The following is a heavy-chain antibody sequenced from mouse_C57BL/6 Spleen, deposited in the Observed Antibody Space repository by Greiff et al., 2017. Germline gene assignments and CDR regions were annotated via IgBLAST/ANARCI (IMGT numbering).Heavy chain of an antibody. CDR2: INPNYGTT. CDR1: GYSFTDYN. D-gene: IGHD3-2*02. CDR3: SSSGSSGYINYYAMDY. J-gene: IGHJ4*01. V-gene: IGHV1-39*01. Sequence: EVQLQQSGPELVKPGASVKISCKASGYSFTDYNMNWVKQSNGKSLEWIGVINPNYGTTSYNQKFKGKATLTVDQSSSTAYMQLNSLTSEDSAVYSCSSSGSSGYINYYAMDYWGQGTSVTVSS.